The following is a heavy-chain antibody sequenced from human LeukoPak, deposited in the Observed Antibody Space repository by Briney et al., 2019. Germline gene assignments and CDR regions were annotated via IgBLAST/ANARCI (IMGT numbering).Heavy chain of an antibody. CDR1: GFTFSSYE. CDR3: ARARTIGGLFDY. D-gene: IGHD3-16*01. V-gene: IGHV3-48*03. J-gene: IGHJ4*02. Sequence: PGGSLRLSCAASGFTFSSYEMNWVRQAPGKGLEWVSYISSSGSTIYYADSVKGRFTISRDNAKNSLYPQMNSLRAEDTAVYYCARARTIGGLFDYWGQGTLVTVSS. CDR2: ISSSGSTI.